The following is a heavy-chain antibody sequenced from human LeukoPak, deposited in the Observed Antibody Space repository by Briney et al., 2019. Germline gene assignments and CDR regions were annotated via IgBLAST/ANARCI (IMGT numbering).Heavy chain of an antibody. CDR1: GYSISSGYY. D-gene: IGHD1-1*01. V-gene: IGHV4-38-2*02. CDR2: IYHSGST. CDR3: ARDLSSPGLTTTDYFDY. Sequence: KSSETLSLTCTVSGYSISSGYYWGWIRQPPGKGLEWIGSIYHSGSTYYNPSLKSRVTISVDTSKNQFSLKLSSVTAADTAVYYCARDLSSPGLTTTDYFDYWGQGTLVTVSS. J-gene: IGHJ4*02.